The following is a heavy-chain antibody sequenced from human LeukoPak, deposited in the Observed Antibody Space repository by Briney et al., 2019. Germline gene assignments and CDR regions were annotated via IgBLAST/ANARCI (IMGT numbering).Heavy chain of an antibody. D-gene: IGHD2-8*01. CDR2: IYSGGTT. CDR3: AREAMEYFDY. J-gene: IGHJ4*02. Sequence: GGSLRLSCAASGFTFSSYSMNWVRQAPGKGLEWVSLIYSGGTTYYADSVKGRFTISRDNSKNTLYLQMNSLRDEDTAVYYCAREAMEYFDYWGQGTLVTVSS. CDR1: GFTFSSYS. V-gene: IGHV3-53*01.